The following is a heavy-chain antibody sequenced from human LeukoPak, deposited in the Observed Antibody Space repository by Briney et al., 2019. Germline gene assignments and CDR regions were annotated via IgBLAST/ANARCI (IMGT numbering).Heavy chain of an antibody. V-gene: IGHV4-34*01. D-gene: IGHD3-10*01. CDR1: GGSFSGYY. CDR2: INHSGST. J-gene: IGHJ3*01. CDR3: ARGGKLLWFGEGRDAFDV. Sequence: PSQTLSLTCAVYGGSFSGYYWSWIRQPPGKGLEWIGEINHSGSTNYNPSLKSRVTISVNTSKNQFSLKLSSVTAADTAVYYCARGGKLLWFGEGRDAFDVWGQGTMVTVSS.